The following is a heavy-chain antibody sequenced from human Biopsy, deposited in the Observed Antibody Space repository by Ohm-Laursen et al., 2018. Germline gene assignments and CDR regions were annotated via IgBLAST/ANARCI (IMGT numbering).Heavy chain of an antibody. J-gene: IGHJ3*01. CDR3: ARLGNFWNAEDGLDL. CDR1: GGSFTGHY. D-gene: IGHD3-3*01. Sequence: SETLSLTCTASGGSFTGHYWTWIRQPPGQGLEWIGHASYSGYTNYNPSLKSRVTISVDTSKNHFSLNLRSVTAADTAVYSCARLGNFWNAEDGLDLWGLGTMVTVSS. V-gene: IGHV4-59*08. CDR2: ASYSGYT.